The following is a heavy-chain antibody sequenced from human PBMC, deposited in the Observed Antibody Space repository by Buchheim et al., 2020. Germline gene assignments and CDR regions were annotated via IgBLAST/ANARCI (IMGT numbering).Heavy chain of an antibody. CDR3: AKGANWNVEYYFDY. D-gene: IGHD1-20*01. CDR1: GFTFGSYA. CDR2: ARGSGGST. V-gene: IGHV3-23*01. J-gene: IGHJ4*02. Sequence: EVQLLESGGGLVQPGGSLRLSCAASGFTFGSYAMNWDRQAPGKGLEWVSSARGSGGSTYHADSVKGRFTISRDNSKNTLSLQMNSLRVEDTAVYYCAKGANWNVEYYFDYWGQGIL.